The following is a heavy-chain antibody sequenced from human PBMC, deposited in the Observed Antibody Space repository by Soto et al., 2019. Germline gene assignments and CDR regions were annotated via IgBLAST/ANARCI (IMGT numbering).Heavy chain of an antibody. Sequence: EVQLLESGGGLVQPGGSLRLSCAASGFTFSSYAMSWVRQAPGKGLEWVSGVSSGGGSPYNADSVKCRFTISRDNSKNTLYLQMDSLRADDTAVYYCAKGDGRIVPRHFDYWGQGTLVTVPS. CDR2: VSSGGGSP. D-gene: IGHD6-6*01. J-gene: IGHJ4*02. V-gene: IGHV3-23*01. CDR1: GFTFSSYA. CDR3: AKGDGRIVPRHFDY.